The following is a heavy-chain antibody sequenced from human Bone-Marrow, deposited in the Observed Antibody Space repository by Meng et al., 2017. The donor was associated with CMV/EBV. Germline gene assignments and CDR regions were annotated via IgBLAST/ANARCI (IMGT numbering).Heavy chain of an antibody. J-gene: IGHJ2*01. CDR2: IIPIFGTA. CDR1: GGTFSSYA. Sequence: SVKVSCKASGGTFSSYAISWVRQAPGQGLEWMGGIIPIFGTANYAQKFRGRVTITTDESTSTAYMELSSLRSEDTAVYYCATLRIVGATIYWYFDLWGRGTLVTVSS. CDR3: ATLRIVGATIYWYFDL. D-gene: IGHD1-26*01. V-gene: IGHV1-69*05.